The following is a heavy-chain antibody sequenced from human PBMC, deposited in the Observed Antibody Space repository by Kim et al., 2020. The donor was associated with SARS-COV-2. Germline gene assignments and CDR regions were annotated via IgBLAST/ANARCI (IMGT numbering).Heavy chain of an antibody. CDR3: ARDEGAPLEY. V-gene: IGHV1-3*01. CDR2: INVGNDNT. Sequence: ASVKVSCKASGYIFTTYNIHWARQAPGQRLEWMGWINVGNDNTKYSQKFQGRVTITRDTSARTSYMELSSLISEDTAVYYCARDEGAPLEYWGQGTLVTVSS. J-gene: IGHJ4*02. CDR1: GYIFTTYN.